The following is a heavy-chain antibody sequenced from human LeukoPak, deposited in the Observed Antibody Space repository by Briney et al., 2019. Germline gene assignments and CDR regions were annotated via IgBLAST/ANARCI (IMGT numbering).Heavy chain of an antibody. CDR3: ARGLTIDSSGSYWYFDL. CDR1: GGSISSGGYS. V-gene: IGHV4-30-4*07. Sequence: PSETLSLTCAVSGGSISSGGYSWSWIRQRPGKGLEWIGYIYYSGSTYYNPSLKSRVTISVDTSKNQFSLKLSSVTAADTAVYYCARGLTIDSSGSYWYFDLWGRGTLVTVSS. J-gene: IGHJ2*01. D-gene: IGHD3-22*01. CDR2: IYYSGST.